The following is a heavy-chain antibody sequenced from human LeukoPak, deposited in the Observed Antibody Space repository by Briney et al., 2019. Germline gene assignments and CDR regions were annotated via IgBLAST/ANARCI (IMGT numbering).Heavy chain of an antibody. CDR1: GYRFISYW. CDR3: ARLVEEMATTYYFDS. V-gene: IGHV5-51*01. Sequence: GESLKISCKGSGYRFISYWVGWVRQMPGKGLEWMGMIYPGDSDTRYSPSFQGQVTISADKSINTAYLQWSSLKASDTAMYYCARLVEEMATTYYFDSWGQGTLVTVSS. CDR2: IYPGDSDT. D-gene: IGHD5-24*01. J-gene: IGHJ4*02.